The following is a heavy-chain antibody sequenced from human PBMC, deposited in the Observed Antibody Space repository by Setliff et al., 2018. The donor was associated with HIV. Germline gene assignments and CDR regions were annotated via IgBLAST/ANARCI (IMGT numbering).Heavy chain of an antibody. CDR1: GYTLSELS. CDR3: AKDGPTVIEGSYMDV. CDR2: IIPLFGSA. J-gene: IGHJ6*03. D-gene: IGHD4-4*01. Sequence: SVKVSCKVSGYTLSELSVHWVRQAPGKGLEWMGGIIPLFGSANYAQKFQGRVTITADESTSTVYMEVSGLRFEDTAVYFCAKDGPTVIEGSYMDVWGKGTTVTVSS. V-gene: IGHV1-69*13.